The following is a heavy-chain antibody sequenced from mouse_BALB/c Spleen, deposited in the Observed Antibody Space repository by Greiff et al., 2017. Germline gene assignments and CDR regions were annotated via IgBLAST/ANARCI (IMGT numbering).Heavy chain of an antibody. V-gene: IGHV5-4*02. D-gene: IGHD4-1*01. J-gene: IGHJ3*01. CDR3: ARDSGTWFAY. CDR1: GFTFSDYY. CDR2: ISDGGSYT. Sequence: EVHLVESGGGLVKPGGSLKLSCAASGFTFSDYYMYWVRQTPEKRLEWVATISDGGSYTYYPDSVKGRFAISRDNAKNNLYLQMSSLKSEDTAMYYWARDSGTWFAYWGQGTLVTVSA.